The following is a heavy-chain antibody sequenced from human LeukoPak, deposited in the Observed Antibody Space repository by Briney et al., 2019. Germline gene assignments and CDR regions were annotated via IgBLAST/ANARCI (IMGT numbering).Heavy chain of an antibody. Sequence: SETLSLTCTVSGGSFSSSYWSWVRQLPGRRLEGLGYIFYDGGPGYNPSLQSRVTISIDTSKNQFSLHLSSVTAADTAVYYCARGERGYSYGKGGYYYGMDVWGQGTTVTVSS. J-gene: IGHJ6*02. V-gene: IGHV4-59*13. CDR2: IFYDGGP. CDR3: ARGERGYSYGKGGYYYGMDV. CDR1: GGSFSSSY. D-gene: IGHD5-18*01.